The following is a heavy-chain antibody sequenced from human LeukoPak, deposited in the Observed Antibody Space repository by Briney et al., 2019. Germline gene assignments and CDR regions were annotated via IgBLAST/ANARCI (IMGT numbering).Heavy chain of an antibody. D-gene: IGHD5-24*01. CDR1: GGSISSNNY. Sequence: SETLSLTCTVSGGSISSNNYWAWIRPPPGMGLEWIGTIHYGGNTYYNPSLRSRVTFSVDTSKNQFSLRLSSVTAADTAVYYCARHEEEDGYNAKTLDYWGQGTLVTVSS. V-gene: IGHV4-39*01. CDR3: ARHEEEDGYNAKTLDY. J-gene: IGHJ4*02. CDR2: IHYGGNT.